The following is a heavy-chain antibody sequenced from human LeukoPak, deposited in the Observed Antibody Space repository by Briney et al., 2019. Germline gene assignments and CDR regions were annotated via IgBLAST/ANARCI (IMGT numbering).Heavy chain of an antibody. J-gene: IGHJ4*02. CDR2: FDPEDGET. Sequence: GASVKVSCKVSGYTLTELSMHWVRQAPGKGLEWMGGFDPEDGETIYAQKFQGRVTMTEDTSTDTAYMELSSLRSEDTAVYYRATGYRSSTSCYQWFDYWGQGTLVTVSS. CDR1: GYTLTELS. CDR3: ATGYRSSTSCYQWFDY. V-gene: IGHV1-24*01. D-gene: IGHD2-2*01.